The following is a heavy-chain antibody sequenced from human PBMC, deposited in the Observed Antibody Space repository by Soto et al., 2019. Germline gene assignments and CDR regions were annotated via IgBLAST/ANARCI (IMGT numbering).Heavy chain of an antibody. CDR2: IYPSGTI. D-gene: IGHD3-16*01. V-gene: IGHV4-30-2*01. CDR3: ATYTAFAKYYFDY. J-gene: IGHJ4*02. Sequence: SETLSLTCAVSGVSITTNGYSWSWIRQPPGKGLEWIGYIYPSGTIFYNPSLNSRVTISADTSNNRFSLKLTSVTAADTAVYFCATYTAFAKYYFDYWGRGTLVTVSS. CDR1: GVSITTNGYS.